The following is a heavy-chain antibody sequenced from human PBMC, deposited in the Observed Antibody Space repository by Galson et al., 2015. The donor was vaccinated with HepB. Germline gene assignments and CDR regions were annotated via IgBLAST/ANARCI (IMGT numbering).Heavy chain of an antibody. V-gene: IGHV3-43D*03. Sequence: SLRLSCAASGFTFDDYAMHWVRQAPGKGLEWVSLISWDGGSTYYADSVKGRFTISRDNSKNSLYLQMHSLRAEDTALYYYTKETSPGYSSSGPFDYWGQGTLVTVSS. CDR1: GFTFDDYA. CDR2: ISWDGGST. D-gene: IGHD6-13*01. J-gene: IGHJ4*02. CDR3: TKETSPGYSSSGPFDY.